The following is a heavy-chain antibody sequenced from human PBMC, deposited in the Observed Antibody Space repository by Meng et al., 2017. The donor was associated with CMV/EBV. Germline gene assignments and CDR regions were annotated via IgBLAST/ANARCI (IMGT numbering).Heavy chain of an antibody. V-gene: IGHV1-69*05. Sequence: SVKVSCKASGGTFSSYAISWVRQAPGQGLEWMGGIIPIFGTANYAQKFQGRVTITTDESTSTAYMELSSLRAEDTAVYYCASAYSSSPTNHYYYGMDVWGQGTTVTVSS. CDR2: IIPIFGTA. CDR1: GGTFSSYA. D-gene: IGHD6-13*01. J-gene: IGHJ6*02. CDR3: ASAYSSSPTNHYYYGMDV.